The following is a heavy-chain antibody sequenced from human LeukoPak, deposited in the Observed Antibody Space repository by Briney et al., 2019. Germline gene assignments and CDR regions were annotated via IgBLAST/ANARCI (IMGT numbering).Heavy chain of an antibody. CDR3: ARRDVSAWYYFDY. Sequence: PGESLQISCKGSGYTFNTYWVGWVRPMPGKGLEWIGIIYPGDSDIRYSPSFRGQVTISADKSSSTAYLQWSSLKASDTAMYYCARRDVSAWYYFDYWGQGTLVTVSS. CDR2: IYPGDSDI. V-gene: IGHV5-51*01. D-gene: IGHD6-19*01. J-gene: IGHJ4*02. CDR1: GYTFNTYW.